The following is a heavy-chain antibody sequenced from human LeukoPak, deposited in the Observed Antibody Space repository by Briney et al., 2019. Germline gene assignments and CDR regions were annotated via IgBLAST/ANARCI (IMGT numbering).Heavy chain of an antibody. V-gene: IGHV1-69*13. CDR1: GGTFSSYA. CDR2: IIPIFGTA. CDR3: VRDGGTYYSDSSGYWYFDL. Sequence: ASVKVSCKASGGTFSSYAISWVRQAPGQGLEWMGGIIPIFGTANYAQKFQGRVTITADESTSTAYMELRSLRSDDTAVYYCVRDGGTYYSDSSGYWYFDLWGRGTLVTVSS. J-gene: IGHJ2*01. D-gene: IGHD3-22*01.